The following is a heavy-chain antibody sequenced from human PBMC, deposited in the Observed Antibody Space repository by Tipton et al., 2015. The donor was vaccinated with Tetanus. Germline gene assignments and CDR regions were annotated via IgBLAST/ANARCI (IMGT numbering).Heavy chain of an antibody. J-gene: IGHJ6*02. CDR2: IFTGDSET. Sequence: QLVQSGAEVKKPGESLKISCKGSGFSFSSSWIVWVRQMPGKGLEYVGIIFTGDSETRYSPSFQGRVTISADRSGPTAYLHWSSLKASDTGVYYCAKVLGSLYGMDVWGQGTTVTVSS. CDR1: GFSFSSSW. V-gene: IGHV5-51*01. D-gene: IGHD2-8*02. CDR3: AKVLGSLYGMDV.